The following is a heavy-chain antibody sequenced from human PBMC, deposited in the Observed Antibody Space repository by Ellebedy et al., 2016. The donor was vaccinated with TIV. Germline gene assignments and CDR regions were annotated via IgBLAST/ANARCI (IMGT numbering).Heavy chain of an antibody. V-gene: IGHV1-2*04. Sequence: ASVKVSCQASGYTFTGYYMHWVRQAPGQGLEWMGWINPNSGGTNYAQKFQGWVTMTRDTSISTAYMELSRLRSDDTAVYYCARGMKLGIAWYYFHYWGQGTLATVSS. D-gene: IGHD7-27*01. CDR3: ARGMKLGIAWYYFHY. CDR2: INPNSGGT. J-gene: IGHJ4*02. CDR1: GYTFTGYY.